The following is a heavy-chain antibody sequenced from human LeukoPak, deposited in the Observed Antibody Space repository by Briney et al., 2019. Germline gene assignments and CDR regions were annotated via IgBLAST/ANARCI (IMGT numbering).Heavy chain of an antibody. V-gene: IGHV3-7*02. CDR3: ATGGNYHAY. D-gene: IGHD1-7*01. J-gene: IGHJ4*02. Sequence: GGSLRLSCAASGFIFTNYWMTWVRQAPGKGLEWVANIKQDGSDKYYVDSVKGRFTISRDNAENSLYLQVNNLSAEDTAVYYCATGGNYHAYWGQGTLVTVSS. CDR2: IKQDGSDK. CDR1: GFIFTNYW.